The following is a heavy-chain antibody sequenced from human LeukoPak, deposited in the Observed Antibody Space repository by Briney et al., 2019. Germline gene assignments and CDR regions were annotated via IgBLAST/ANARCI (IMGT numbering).Heavy chain of an antibody. CDR2: LYPSGST. J-gene: IGHJ4*02. Sequence: SETLSLTCSVSGVSINCCFWSWIRQPAGKGLEWIGRLYPSGSTYYNPSLKSRVTISVDTSKNQFSLKLSSVTAADTAVYYCARWVRIGNEARGFSSWQEIDYWGQGTLVTVSS. CDR3: ARWVRIGNEARGFSSWQEIDY. V-gene: IGHV4-4*07. CDR1: GVSINCCF. D-gene: IGHD6-13*01.